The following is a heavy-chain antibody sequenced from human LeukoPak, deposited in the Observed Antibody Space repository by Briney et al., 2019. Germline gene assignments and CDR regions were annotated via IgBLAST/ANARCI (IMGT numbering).Heavy chain of an antibody. CDR1: GFTVSRNY. V-gene: IGHV3-66*01. D-gene: IGHD5-24*01. Sequence: GGSLRLSCAASGFTVSRNYMSWVRQAPGKGLEWVSVFYIDGNTYYADSVKGRFTISRDSSKNTVYLQMNSLRAEETAVYYCARGDGYNFFDYWGQGTLVTVSS. J-gene: IGHJ4*02. CDR3: ARGDGYNFFDY. CDR2: FYIDGNT.